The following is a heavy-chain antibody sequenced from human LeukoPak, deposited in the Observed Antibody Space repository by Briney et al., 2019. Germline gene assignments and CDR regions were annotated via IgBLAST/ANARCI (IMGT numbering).Heavy chain of an antibody. V-gene: IGHV4-38-2*01. CDR2: IYHSGST. Sequence: SETLSLTCAVSGYSISSGYYWGWIRPPPGKGLEWIGSIYHSGSTYYNPSLKSRVTIPVDTSKNQFSLKLSSVTAADTAVYYCARAVYYYDEFDYWGQGTLVTVSS. J-gene: IGHJ4*02. CDR1: GYSISSGYY. D-gene: IGHD3-22*01. CDR3: ARAVYYYDEFDY.